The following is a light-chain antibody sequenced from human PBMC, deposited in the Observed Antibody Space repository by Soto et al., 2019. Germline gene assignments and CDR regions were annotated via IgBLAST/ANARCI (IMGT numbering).Light chain of an antibody. CDR1: SRDVGYYNR. CDR3: SLYTSSTFYV. V-gene: IGLV2-18*01. J-gene: IGLJ1*01. Sequence: QSALTQPPSVSGSPGQSVTISCTGTSRDVGYYNRVSWYQQPPGTAPKLLIYEVSNRPSGVPDRFSGSKSGNTASLTISGLQAEDEADYYCSLYTSSTFYVFGTGTKV. CDR2: EVS.